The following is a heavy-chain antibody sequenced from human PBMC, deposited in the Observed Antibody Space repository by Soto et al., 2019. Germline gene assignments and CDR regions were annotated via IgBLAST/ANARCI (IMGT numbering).Heavy chain of an antibody. J-gene: IGHJ6*03. V-gene: IGHV3-74*01. D-gene: IGHD3-3*01. CDR2: INSDGSST. Sequence: PGGSLRLSCAASGFTFSSYWMHWVRQAPGKGLVWVSRINSDGSSTSYADSVKGRFTISRDNAKNTLYLQMNSLRAEDTAVYYCATLFTYYDFWSGYSPLNGYYMDVWGKGTTVTGSS. CDR1: GFTFSSYW. CDR3: ATLFTYYDFWSGYSPLNGYYMDV.